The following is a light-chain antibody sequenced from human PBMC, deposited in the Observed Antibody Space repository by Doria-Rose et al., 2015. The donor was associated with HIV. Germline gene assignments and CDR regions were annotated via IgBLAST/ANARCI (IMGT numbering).Light chain of an antibody. CDR1: QSVSSN. Sequence: TQSPAPLSVSPGERATLSCRASQSVSSNLAWYQQKPGQAPRLLIYGASTRATGIPARFSGSGSGTEFTLSISSMQSEDFAVYYCRQYNNWPKVGQGTEGESK. CDR3: RQYNNWPK. J-gene: IGKJ1*01. V-gene: IGKV3-15*01. CDR2: GAS.